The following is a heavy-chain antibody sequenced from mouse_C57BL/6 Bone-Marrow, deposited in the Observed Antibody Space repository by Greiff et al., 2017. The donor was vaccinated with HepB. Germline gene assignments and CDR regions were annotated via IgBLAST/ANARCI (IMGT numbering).Heavy chain of an antibody. D-gene: IGHD1-1*01. J-gene: IGHJ1*03. Sequence: VQLQQSGPGMVKPSQSLSLTCTVTGYSITSGYDWHWIRHFPGNKLEWMGYISYSGSTNNNPSPKSRNSITHDTSKNHFFLKLNSVTTEDTATDYCARDYYGSSYDWYFDVWGTGTTVTVSS. CDR3: ARDYYGSSYDWYFDV. CDR1: GYSITSGYD. V-gene: IGHV3-1*01. CDR2: ISYSGST.